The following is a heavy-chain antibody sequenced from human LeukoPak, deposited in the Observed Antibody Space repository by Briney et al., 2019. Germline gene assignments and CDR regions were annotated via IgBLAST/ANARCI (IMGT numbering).Heavy chain of an antibody. CDR3: ARDRGTHPTWELSGFDY. J-gene: IGHJ4*02. D-gene: IGHD1-26*01. V-gene: IGHV3-21*01. CDR2: ISTSGSYI. Sequence: GGSLRLSCAASGFTFSSYSMNWVRQAPGKGLEWVSCISTSGSYIYYADSVKGRFTISRDNAKNSLYLQINSLRAEDTAVYYGARDRGTHPTWELSGFDYWGQGTLVTVSS. CDR1: GFTFSSYS.